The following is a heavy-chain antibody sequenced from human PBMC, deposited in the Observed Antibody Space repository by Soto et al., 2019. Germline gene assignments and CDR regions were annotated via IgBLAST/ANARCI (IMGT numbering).Heavy chain of an antibody. CDR2: ISYDGSNK. V-gene: IGHV3-30-3*01. Sequence: QVQLVESGGGVVQPGRSLRLSCAASGFTFSSYAMHWVRQAPGKGLEWVAVISYDGSNKYYADSVKGRFTISRDNSKNRLYLHENSLRAEDKAVDYCARGPGDSGMDWYFDLWGRGTLVTVS. CDR1: GFTFSSYA. J-gene: IGHJ2*01. CDR3: ARGPGDSGMDWYFDL. D-gene: IGHD3-10*01.